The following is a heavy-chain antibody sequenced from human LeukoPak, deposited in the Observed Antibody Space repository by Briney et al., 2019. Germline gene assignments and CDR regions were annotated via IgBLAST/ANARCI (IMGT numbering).Heavy chain of an antibody. CDR2: ISSSSGSTL. CDR3: ARLYGYYFDY. CDR1: GFTFSGFG. V-gene: IGHV3-48*03. J-gene: IGHJ4*02. D-gene: IGHD4-17*01. Sequence: GGSLRPSCAASGFTFSGFGMNWVRQAPGKGLEWVSYISSSSGSTLYYADSLKGRFTISRDNAKNSLYLQMNSLRAEDTAVYYCARLYGYYFDYWGQGTLVTVSS.